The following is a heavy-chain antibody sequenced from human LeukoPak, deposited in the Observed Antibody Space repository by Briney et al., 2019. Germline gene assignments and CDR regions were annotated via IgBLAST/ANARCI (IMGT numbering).Heavy chain of an antibody. V-gene: IGHV4-39*07. CDR3: AREENHIVLTSYYVDH. J-gene: IGHJ4*02. Sequence: PSETLSLTCTVSGGSISSSSYYWGWIRQPPGKGLEWIGSIYYSGNTYYNPSLKSRVTISVDTSKNQFSLKLSSVTAEDTAVYYCAREENHIVLTSYYVDHWGQGILVTVSS. CDR2: IYYSGNT. CDR1: GGSISSSSYY. D-gene: IGHD5-12*01.